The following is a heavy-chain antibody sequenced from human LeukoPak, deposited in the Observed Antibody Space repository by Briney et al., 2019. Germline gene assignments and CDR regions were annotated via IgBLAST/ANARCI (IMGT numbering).Heavy chain of an antibody. J-gene: IGHJ4*02. CDR1: GYTFTSYG. Sequence: GASVKVSCKTYGYTFTSYGISWVRQAPGQGPEFMGWISTSVGNTRNAPKFEDRLTLTKDTATTTAYMELRSLRSDDTAVYYCARDRSGTLFDSWGQGTLVTVSS. V-gene: IGHV1-18*01. D-gene: IGHD1-14*01. CDR2: ISTSVGNT. CDR3: ARDRSGTLFDS.